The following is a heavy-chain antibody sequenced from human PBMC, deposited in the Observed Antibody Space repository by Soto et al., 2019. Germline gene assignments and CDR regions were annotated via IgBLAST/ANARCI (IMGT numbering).Heavy chain of an antibody. J-gene: IGHJ4*02. V-gene: IGHV4-59*08. Sequence: PSETLSLTCTVSGGSISSYYWSWIRQPPGKGLEWIGYIYYSGSTNYNPSLKSRVTISVDTSKNQFSLKLSSVTAAGTAVYYCARLQQLAFVDYWGQGTLVTVSS. D-gene: IGHD6-13*01. CDR1: GGSISSYY. CDR2: IYYSGST. CDR3: ARLQQLAFVDY.